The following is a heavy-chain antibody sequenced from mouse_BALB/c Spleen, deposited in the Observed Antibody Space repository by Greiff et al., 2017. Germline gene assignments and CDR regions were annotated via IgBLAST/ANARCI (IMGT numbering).Heavy chain of an antibody. CDR1: GYTFTSYW. Sequence: VQLQQSGAELAKPGASVKMSCKASGYTFTSYWMHWVKQRPGQGLEWIGYINPSTGYTEYNQKFKDKATLTADKSSSTAYMQLSSLTSEDSAVYYCANYDYDEGGAMDYWGQGTSVTVSS. CDR2: INPSTGYT. J-gene: IGHJ4*01. V-gene: IGHV1-7*01. D-gene: IGHD2-4*01. CDR3: ANYDYDEGGAMDY.